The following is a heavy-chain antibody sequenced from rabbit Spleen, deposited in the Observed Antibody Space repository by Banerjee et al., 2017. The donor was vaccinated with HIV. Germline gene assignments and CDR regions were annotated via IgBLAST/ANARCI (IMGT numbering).Heavy chain of an antibody. CDR3: ARDQGVLFSDDSL. CDR2: IAGSSSGFT. CDR1: GFSFSSSYW. J-gene: IGHJ4*01. V-gene: IGHV1S45*01. Sequence: QEQLVESGGDLVKPGASLTLTCTASGFSFSSSYWICWVRQAPGKGLEWISCIAGSSSGFTYSATWAKGRFTISKTSSTTVTLQMTSLTAADTATYFCARDQGVLFSDDSLWGQGTLVTVS. D-gene: IGHD1-1*01.